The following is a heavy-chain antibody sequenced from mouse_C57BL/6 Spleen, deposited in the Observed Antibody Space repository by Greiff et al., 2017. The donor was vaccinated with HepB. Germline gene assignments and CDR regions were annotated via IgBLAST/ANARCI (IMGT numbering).Heavy chain of an antibody. D-gene: IGHD1-1*01. V-gene: IGHV1-53*01. CDR2: INPSNGGT. J-gene: IGHJ1*03. Sequence: QVQLQQPGTELVKPGASVKLSCKASGYTFTSYWMHWVKQRPGQGLEWIGIINPSNGGTNYNEKFKSKATLTVDKSSSTAYMQLSSLTSEDSAVYYCARSPMYYYPYWYFDVWGTGTTVTVSS. CDR1: GYTFTSYW. CDR3: ARSPMYYYPYWYFDV.